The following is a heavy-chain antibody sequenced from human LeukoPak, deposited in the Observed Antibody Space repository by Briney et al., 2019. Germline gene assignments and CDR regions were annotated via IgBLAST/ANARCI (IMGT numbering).Heavy chain of an antibody. D-gene: IGHD5-24*01. J-gene: IGHJ4*02. CDR2: IYFSGNT. CDR3: ARDQMGTDY. CDR1: GVSIRSTSYY. V-gene: IGHV4-39*07. Sequence: PSETLSLTCTVSGVSIRSTSYYWGWIRQPPGKGLEWIGSIYFSGNTYYNPSLKSRVTISVDTSENQFSLKLSSVTAADTAVYYCARDQMGTDYWGQGTLVTVSS.